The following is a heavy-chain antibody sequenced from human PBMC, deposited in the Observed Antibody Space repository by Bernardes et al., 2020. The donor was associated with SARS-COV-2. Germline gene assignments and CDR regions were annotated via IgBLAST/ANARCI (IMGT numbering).Heavy chain of an antibody. D-gene: IGHD2-2*01. CDR2: ISSNGGST. CDR1: GFTFSSYA. CDR3: VKAHPYCSSTSCYQFYYYYMDV. V-gene: IGHV3-64D*09. Sequence: GGSLRLSCSASGFTFSSYAMHWVRQAPGKGLEYVSAISSNGGSTYYGDSVKGRFTISRDNSKNTLYLQMSSLRAEDTAVYYCVKAHPYCSSTSCYQFYYYYMDVWGKGTTVTVSS. J-gene: IGHJ6*03.